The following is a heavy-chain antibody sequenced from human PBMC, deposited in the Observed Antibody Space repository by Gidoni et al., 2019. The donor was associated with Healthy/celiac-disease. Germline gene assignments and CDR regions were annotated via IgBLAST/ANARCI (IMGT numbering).Heavy chain of an antibody. D-gene: IGHD2-8*01. CDR1: SGPISSYY. CDR3: ARERGWCTNGVCYYYYGMDV. Sequence: QVQLQESGPGLVKPSETLSLTCTVSSGPISSYYWSWLRQPAGKGLEWIGRIYTSGSTNYNPSLKGRVPMSVDTSKNQFSLKLSSVTAADTAVYYCARERGWCTNGVCYYYYGMDVWGQGTTVTVSS. V-gene: IGHV4-4*07. J-gene: IGHJ6*02. CDR2: IYTSGST.